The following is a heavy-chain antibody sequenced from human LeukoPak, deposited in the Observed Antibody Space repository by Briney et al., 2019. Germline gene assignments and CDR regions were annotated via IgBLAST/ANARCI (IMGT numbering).Heavy chain of an antibody. Sequence: ASVKVSCKASGYTFTSYGISWVRQAPGQGLEWMGWISAYNGNTNYAQKLQGRVTMTTDTSTSTAYMELRSLRSDDTAVYCCARDRRHSSSWYTYYFDYWGQGTLVTVSS. CDR1: GYTFTSYG. V-gene: IGHV1-18*01. CDR3: ARDRRHSSSWYTYYFDY. CDR2: ISAYNGNT. D-gene: IGHD6-13*01. J-gene: IGHJ4*02.